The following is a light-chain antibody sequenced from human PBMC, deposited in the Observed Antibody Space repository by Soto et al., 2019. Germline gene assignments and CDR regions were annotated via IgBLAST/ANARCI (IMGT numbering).Light chain of an antibody. CDR1: QTVLFSSNNKNY. V-gene: IGKV4-1*01. Sequence: DIVMTQSPDSLAVSLGERATINCRSSQTVLFSSNNKNYLAWYQQKPGHPPKLLIYWASTRESGVPDRFSGSGSGTDFTLTISSLQAEDVAVYYCQQIYDTPPFTFGGGTKVEIK. CDR3: QQIYDTPPFT. J-gene: IGKJ4*01. CDR2: WAS.